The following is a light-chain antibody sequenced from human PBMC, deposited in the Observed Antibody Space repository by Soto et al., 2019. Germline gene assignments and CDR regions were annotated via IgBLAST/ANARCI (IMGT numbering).Light chain of an antibody. J-gene: IGLJ2*01. CDR3: QSYDSSRNVV. CDR2: GNS. V-gene: IGLV1-40*01. CDR1: SSNIGAGYD. Sequence: QSVLTQPPSVSGAPGQRVTISCTGSSSNIGAGYDVHWYQQLPGTAPKLLIYGNSNRPSGVPDRFSGSKSGTSASLAITGLQAEDEADYCCQSYDSSRNVVFGGGTKLTVL.